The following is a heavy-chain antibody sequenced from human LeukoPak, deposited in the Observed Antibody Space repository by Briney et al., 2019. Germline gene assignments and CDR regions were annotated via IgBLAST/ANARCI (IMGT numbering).Heavy chain of an antibody. CDR2: ISGSGGST. J-gene: IGHJ4*02. CDR3: AKSDWRFGAAEGDY. Sequence: GGSLRLSCAASGFTFSSYAMSWVRQAPGKGLEWVSAISGSGGSTYYADSVKGRFTISRDNSKNTLYLQMNSLRAEDTAVYYCAKSDWRFGAAEGDYWGQGTLVTVSS. CDR1: GFTFSSYA. D-gene: IGHD6-13*01. V-gene: IGHV3-23*01.